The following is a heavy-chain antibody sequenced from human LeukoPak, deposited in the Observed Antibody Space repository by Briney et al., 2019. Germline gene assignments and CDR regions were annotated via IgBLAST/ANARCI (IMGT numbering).Heavy chain of an antibody. V-gene: IGHV1-69*05. J-gene: IGHJ4*02. D-gene: IGHD2-2*01. CDR1: GGTFSSYA. Sequence: SVKVSCKAPGGTFSSYAISWVRQAPGQGLEWMGGIIPIFGTANYAQKFQGRVTITTDESTSTAYMELSSLRSEDTAVYYCARARRGSTSNFDYWGQGTLVTVSS. CDR2: IIPIFGTA. CDR3: ARARRGSTSNFDY.